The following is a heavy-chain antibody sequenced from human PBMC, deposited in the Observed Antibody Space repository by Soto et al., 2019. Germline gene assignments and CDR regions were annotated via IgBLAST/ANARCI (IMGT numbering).Heavy chain of an antibody. V-gene: IGHV4-31*03. Sequence: QVQLQESGPGLVKPSQTLSLTCTVSGGSISSGGYYWSWIRQHPGKGLAWIGYIYYSGSTYYNPSLKSRVTISVARPENQFSLKLSSVTAPDTAVYSCARSVFPWGKGTLVPVSS. J-gene: IGHJ5*02. CDR2: IYYSGST. CDR3: ARSVFP. CDR1: GGSISSGGYY.